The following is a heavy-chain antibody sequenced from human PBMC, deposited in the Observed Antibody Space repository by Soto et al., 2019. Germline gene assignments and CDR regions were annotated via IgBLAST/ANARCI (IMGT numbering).Heavy chain of an antibody. V-gene: IGHV1-8*01. J-gene: IGHJ4*02. Sequence: QVQLVQSGAAVKKPGASVKVSCKASGYTFTSYDINWVRQAPGQGLEWMGWMNPNSGNTGYAQKFQGRVTMTRNTSISTAYMELSSLRSEDTAVYYCAITHLRFGEHHYWGQGTLVTVSS. CDR1: GYTFTSYD. D-gene: IGHD3-10*01. CDR2: MNPNSGNT. CDR3: AITHLRFGEHHY.